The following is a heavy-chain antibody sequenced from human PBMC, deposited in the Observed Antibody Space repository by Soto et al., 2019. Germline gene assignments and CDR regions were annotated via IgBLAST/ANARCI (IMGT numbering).Heavy chain of an antibody. J-gene: IGHJ4*02. CDR2: IYHSGST. CDR1: GAFISSGGYS. V-gene: IGHV4-30-2*01. CDR3: ARVLYYYDSSGYVDY. D-gene: IGHD3-22*01. Sequence: SETLSLTCAVAGAFISSGGYSWSWIRQPPGKGLEWIGYIYHSGSTYYNPSLKSRVTISVDRAKNQFSLKLSPVTAADTAVYDCARVLYYYDSSGYVDYWGQGTLVTVSS.